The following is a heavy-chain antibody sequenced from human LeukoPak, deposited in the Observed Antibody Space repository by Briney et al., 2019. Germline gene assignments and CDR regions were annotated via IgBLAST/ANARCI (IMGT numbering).Heavy chain of an antibody. V-gene: IGHV1-8*01. CDR1: GSTFSNNH. D-gene: IGHD2-8*02. CDR3: ARVFKIVLVVAPYSYYYMDV. Sequence: GASVKLSCKASGSTFSNNHIAWVRQAAGPGLEWVAWMDPNSDETVSAETFQGRVTLTRNTSISAAYMELSSLTSEDTAVYYCARVFKIVLVVAPYSYYYMDVWGKGTTVTVSS. J-gene: IGHJ6*03. CDR2: MDPNSDET.